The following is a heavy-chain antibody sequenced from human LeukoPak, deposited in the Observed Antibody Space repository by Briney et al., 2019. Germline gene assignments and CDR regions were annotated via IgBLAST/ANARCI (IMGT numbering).Heavy chain of an antibody. V-gene: IGHV3-11*04. CDR2: ISSTGSTI. J-gene: IGHJ4*02. Sequence: PGGSLRLSCAASGFTFSDYYMTWIRQAPGKGLEWISYISSTGSTIYYADSVKGRLTMSRDNAKNSLYLQMNSLRAEDTAVYYCARVTTAFDCWGQGTLVTVSS. CDR3: ARVTTAFDC. CDR1: GFTFSDYY. D-gene: IGHD4-17*01.